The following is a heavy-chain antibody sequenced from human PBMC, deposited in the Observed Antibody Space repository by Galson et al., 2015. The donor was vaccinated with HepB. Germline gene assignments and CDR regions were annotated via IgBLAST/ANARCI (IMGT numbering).Heavy chain of an antibody. CDR1: GFTLSDVW. D-gene: IGHD3-3*01. Sequence: SLRLSCAASGFTLSDVWTRWVRQAPGKGLEWVGRIKSPTADGTTYYAAPVQGRFTISREDSRNTVYLQMNSLKTEDTAVYYCTTDDFWNDSSCWGQGTLVTVSS. V-gene: IGHV3-15*01. J-gene: IGHJ4*02. CDR3: TTDDFWNDSSC. CDR2: IKSPTADGTT.